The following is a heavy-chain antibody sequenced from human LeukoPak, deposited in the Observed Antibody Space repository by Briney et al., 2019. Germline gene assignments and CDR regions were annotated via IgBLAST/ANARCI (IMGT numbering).Heavy chain of an antibody. Sequence: PSETLSLTCTVSGGSISSYYWGWIRQPPGKGLEWIGSIYHSGSTYYNPSLKSRVTISVDTSKNQFSLKLSSVTAADTAVYYCARLGFDSSSSWYGVGVFDYWGQGTLVTVSS. J-gene: IGHJ4*02. CDR2: IYHSGST. D-gene: IGHD6-13*01. V-gene: IGHV4-38-2*02. CDR1: GGSISSYY. CDR3: ARLGFDSSSSWYGVGVFDY.